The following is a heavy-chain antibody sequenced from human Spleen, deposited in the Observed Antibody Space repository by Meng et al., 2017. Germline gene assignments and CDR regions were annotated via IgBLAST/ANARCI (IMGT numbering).Heavy chain of an antibody. Sequence: GGSLRLSCAASGFTFSSYSMNWVRQAPGKGLEWVSSISSSSSYIYYADSVKGRFTISRDNAKNSLYLQMNSLRAEDTAVYYCAREGVDDSSGYCYFDYWGQGTLVTVSS. CDR2: ISSSSSYI. J-gene: IGHJ4*02. CDR1: GFTFSSYS. V-gene: IGHV3-21*01. CDR3: AREGVDDSSGYCYFDY. D-gene: IGHD3-22*01.